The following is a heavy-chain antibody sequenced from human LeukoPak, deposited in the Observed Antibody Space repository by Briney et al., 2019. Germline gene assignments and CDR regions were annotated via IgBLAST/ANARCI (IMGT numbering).Heavy chain of an antibody. CDR2: FDPSGGST. V-gene: IGHV1-46*01. CDR3: ARDRNVWCGGSYYCDMDV. Sequence: ASVKVSCKASGYTFISYHMHWVRQAPGQGLEWMGVFDPSGGSTKYAQKFQGRVTMTRDTSTSTVYMELSSLRSEDTAVYYCARDRNVWCGGSYYCDMDVWGQGTTVTVSS. CDR1: GYTFISYH. D-gene: IGHD2-8*01. J-gene: IGHJ6*02.